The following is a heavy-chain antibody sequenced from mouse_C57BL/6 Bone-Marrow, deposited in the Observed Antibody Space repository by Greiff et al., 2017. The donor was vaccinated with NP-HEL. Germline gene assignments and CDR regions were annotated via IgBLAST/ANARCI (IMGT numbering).Heavy chain of an antibody. CDR1: GFTFSDYY. CDR2: ISNGGGST. D-gene: IGHD2-3*01. Sequence: EVQLQESGGGLVQPGGSLKLSCAASGFTFSDYYMYWVRQTPEKRLEWVAYISNGGGSTYYPDTVKGRFTISRDNAKNTLYLQMSRLKSEDTAMYYCAKIDGYYGGWGQGTLVTVSA. V-gene: IGHV5-12*01. CDR3: AKIDGYYGG. J-gene: IGHJ3*02.